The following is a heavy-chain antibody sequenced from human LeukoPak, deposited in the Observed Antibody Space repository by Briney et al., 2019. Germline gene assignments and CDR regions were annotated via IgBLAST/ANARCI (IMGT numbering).Heavy chain of an antibody. Sequence: TSETLSLTCTVSGGSISEYYWSWIRQPPGKGLEWIGSSYNSGSTNYNPSLKSRVTISVDTSKNQLSLRLSSVTAADTAVYYCARHRSGSFDSWGQGTLVTVPS. CDR2: SYNSGST. CDR3: ARHRSGSFDS. J-gene: IGHJ4*02. CDR1: GGSISEYY. D-gene: IGHD3-3*01. V-gene: IGHV4-59*08.